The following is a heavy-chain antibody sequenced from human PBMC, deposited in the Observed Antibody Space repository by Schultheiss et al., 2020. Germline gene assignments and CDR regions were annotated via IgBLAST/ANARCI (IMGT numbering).Heavy chain of an antibody. D-gene: IGHD5-24*01. J-gene: IGHJ5*02. CDR1: GGSISSGGYY. Sequence: SETLSLTCTVSGGSISSGGYYWSWIRQPPGKGLEWIGSIYHSGSTNYNPSLKSRVTISVDKSKNQFSLKLSSVTAADTAVYYCARGSALSTGYNNCFDPWCEGTRV. CDR2: IYHSGST. CDR3: ARGSALSTGYNNCFDP. V-gene: IGHV4-39*07.